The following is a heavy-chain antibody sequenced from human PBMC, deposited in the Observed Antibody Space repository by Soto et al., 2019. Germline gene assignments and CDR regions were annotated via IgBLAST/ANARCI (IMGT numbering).Heavy chain of an antibody. J-gene: IGHJ5*02. Sequence: QVQLVQSGAEVKKPGSSVKVSCKASGGTFSRYAISWVRQAPGQGLEWMGGIIPIFGTANYAQKFQGRVTITADESTSKAYMELSRLRFEDTAVYYCARAIVGPTTTGWLDPWGQGTLVTVSS. V-gene: IGHV1-69*01. D-gene: IGHD1-26*01. CDR1: GGTFSRYA. CDR3: ARAIVGPTTTGWLDP. CDR2: IIPIFGTA.